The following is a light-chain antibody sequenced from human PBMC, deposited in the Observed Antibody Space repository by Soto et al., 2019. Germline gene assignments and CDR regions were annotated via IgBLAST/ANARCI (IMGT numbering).Light chain of an antibody. CDR2: GAS. V-gene: IGKV3D-15*01. J-gene: IGKJ1*01. CDR1: QSVSSN. CDR3: QQYKT. Sequence: IVMTQSPATLSVSPGERATLSCRASQSVSSNLAWYQQKPGQAPRLLIYGASTRATGIPDRFSDSGSGTDFTLTISRLEPEDSAVYYCQQYKTFGQGTGGYQ.